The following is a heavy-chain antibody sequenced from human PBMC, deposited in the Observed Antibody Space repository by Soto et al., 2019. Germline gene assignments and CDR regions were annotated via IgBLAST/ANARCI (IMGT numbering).Heavy chain of an antibody. CDR3: ARHGPPNTYYYDSSGYRLGAFDI. J-gene: IGHJ3*02. CDR2: IYPGDSDT. CDR1: GYSFTSYW. Sequence: GESLKISCKGSGYSFTSYWIGWVRQMPGKGLEWMGIIYPGDSDTRYSPSFQGQVTISADKSISTAYLQWSSLKASDTAMYYCARHGPPNTYYYDSSGYRLGAFDISGQGTMVTVSS. D-gene: IGHD3-22*01. V-gene: IGHV5-51*01.